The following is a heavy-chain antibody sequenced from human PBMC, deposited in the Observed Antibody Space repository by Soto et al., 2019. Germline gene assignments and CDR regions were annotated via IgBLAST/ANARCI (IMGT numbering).Heavy chain of an antibody. J-gene: IGHJ5*02. CDR2: FYYSGST. Sequence: SETLSLTCTVSGGSISSYYWGWIRQPPGKGLEWIGSFYYSGSTNYNPSLKSRVTISVDTSKNQFSLNLSSVTAADTAVYYCAIAGYCTTTSCYQGRFDPWGQGTLVTVSS. D-gene: IGHD2-2*01. V-gene: IGHV4-39*01. CDR1: GGSISSYY. CDR3: AIAGYCTTTSCYQGRFDP.